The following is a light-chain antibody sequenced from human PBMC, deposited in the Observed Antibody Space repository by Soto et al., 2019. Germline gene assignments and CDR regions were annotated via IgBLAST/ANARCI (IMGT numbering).Light chain of an antibody. CDR2: TAS. CDR3: QQYGTSPLT. CDR1: QRVASSY. Sequence: EIVLTQSPGTLSLSPGERATLSCRASQRVASSYLAWYQQKPGQAPRLLIFTASSRATGIPDMFSGSGSGTDFNLTISRLEPEDFAVYYCQQYGTSPLTFGGGAKVEI. J-gene: IGKJ4*01. V-gene: IGKV3-20*01.